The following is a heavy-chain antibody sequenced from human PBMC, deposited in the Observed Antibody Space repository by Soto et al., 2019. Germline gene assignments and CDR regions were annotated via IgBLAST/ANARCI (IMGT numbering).Heavy chain of an antibody. CDR3: AKDRYSYSAEGWFDP. CDR2: ISYDGSNK. J-gene: IGHJ5*02. V-gene: IGHV3-30*18. CDR1: GFTFSSYG. D-gene: IGHD3-16*02. Sequence: QVQLVESGGGVVQPGRSLRLSCAASGFTFSSYGMHWVRQAPGKGLEWVAVISYDGSNKYYADSVKGRFTISRDNSKNTLYLQMNSLRAEDTAVYYCAKDRYSYSAEGWFDPWGQGTLVTVSS.